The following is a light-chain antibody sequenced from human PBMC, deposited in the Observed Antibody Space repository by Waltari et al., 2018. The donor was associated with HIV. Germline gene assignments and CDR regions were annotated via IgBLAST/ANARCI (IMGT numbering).Light chain of an antibody. CDR2: GAS. CDR3: QQYGTIFT. V-gene: IGKV3-20*01. J-gene: IGKJ3*01. CDR1: QSVSSSY. Sequence: EIVLTQSPGTLSLSPGERATLSCRASQSVSSSYLAWYQQKPGQAPRILIYGASSRATGIPDRFSGSGSGTDFTLTISRLEPEDFAVYYCQQYGTIFTFGPGTKVDIK.